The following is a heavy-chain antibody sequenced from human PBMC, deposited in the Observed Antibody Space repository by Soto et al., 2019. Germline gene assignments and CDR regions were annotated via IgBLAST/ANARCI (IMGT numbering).Heavy chain of an antibody. CDR2: IYWDDDK. CDR1: GFSLSTSGVG. V-gene: IGHV2-5*02. J-gene: IGHJ5*02. CDR3: APITAGEYGDDEEA. Sequence: QITLKESGPTLVKPTQTLTLTCTFSGFSLSTSGVGVGWIRQPPGKALEWLALIYWDDDKLYSPSLKSRLTITKATSKSQVVLTMTNMDPVDTAPYYCAPITAGEYGDDEEAWGQGTLVTVSS. D-gene: IGHD4-17*01.